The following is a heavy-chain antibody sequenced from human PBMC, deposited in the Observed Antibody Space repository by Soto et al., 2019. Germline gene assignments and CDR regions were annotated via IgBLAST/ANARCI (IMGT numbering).Heavy chain of an antibody. J-gene: IGHJ1*01. CDR3: ARDEGRQGPEYFHH. Sequence: EVQLVESGGGLVQPVGSLRLSCAASGFSFSTYWMYWVRQAPGKGLVWVSRINVDGNTINYADSVKGRFTVSRDNAKNTLYLQMNSLRAEDTAVYYCARDEGRQGPEYFHHWGQGTLVTVSS. CDR2: INVDGNTI. CDR1: GFSFSTYW. V-gene: IGHV3-74*01.